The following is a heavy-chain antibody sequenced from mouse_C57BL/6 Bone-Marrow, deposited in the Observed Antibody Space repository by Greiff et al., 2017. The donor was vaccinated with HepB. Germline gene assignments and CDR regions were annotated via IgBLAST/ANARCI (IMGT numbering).Heavy chain of an antibody. CDR1: GYTFTDYY. J-gene: IGHJ2*01. CDR3: ARRRSYGNDFDY. Sequence: EVKLQESGPVLVKPGASVKMSCKASGYTFTDYYMNWVKQSHGKSLEWIGVINPYNGGTSYNQKFKGKATLTVDKSSSTAYMELNSLTSEDSAVYYCARRRSYGNDFDYWGQGTTLTVSS. CDR2: INPYNGGT. D-gene: IGHD2-1*01. V-gene: IGHV1-19*01.